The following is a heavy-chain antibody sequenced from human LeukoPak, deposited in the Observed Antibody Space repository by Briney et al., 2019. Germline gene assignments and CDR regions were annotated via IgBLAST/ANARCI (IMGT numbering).Heavy chain of an antibody. CDR2: IYHSGST. V-gene: IGHV4-4*02. J-gene: IGHJ5*02. CDR3: ATPFGRASYYYDSSGYDNWFDP. CDR1: GGSISSSNW. Sequence: PSGTLSLTCAVSGGSISSSNWWSWVRQPPGKGLEWIGEIYHSGSTNYNPSLKSRVTISVDKSKNQFSLKLSSVTAADTAVYYCATPFGRASYYYDSSGYDNWFDPWGQGTLVTVSS. D-gene: IGHD3-22*01.